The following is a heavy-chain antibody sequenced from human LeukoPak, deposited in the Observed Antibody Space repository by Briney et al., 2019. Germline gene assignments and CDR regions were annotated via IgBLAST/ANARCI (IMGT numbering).Heavy chain of an antibody. Sequence: GGSLRLSCAASGFTFSTYNMNWVRQAPGKGLEWVSAISGSGGNTYYADSVKGRFTISRDNSKNTLYLQMNSLRAEDTAVYYCAKDRRAGSYDYWGQGTLVTVSS. CDR1: GFTFSTYN. V-gene: IGHV3-23*01. D-gene: IGHD3-10*01. CDR2: ISGSGGNT. CDR3: AKDRRAGSYDY. J-gene: IGHJ4*02.